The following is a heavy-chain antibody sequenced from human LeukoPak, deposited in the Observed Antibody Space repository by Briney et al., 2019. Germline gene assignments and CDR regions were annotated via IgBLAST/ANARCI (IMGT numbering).Heavy chain of an antibody. Sequence: QPGGSLRLSCAASGFTFSSYAMSWVRQAPGKGLEWVSAISGSGGSTYYADSVKGRFTISRDNSKNTVYLQMSSLRAEDTAAYYCAKDVRRDILTGYYPYYFDYWGQGTLVTVSS. V-gene: IGHV3-23*01. CDR3: AKDVRRDILTGYYPYYFDY. D-gene: IGHD3-9*01. CDR1: GFTFSSYA. J-gene: IGHJ4*02. CDR2: ISGSGGST.